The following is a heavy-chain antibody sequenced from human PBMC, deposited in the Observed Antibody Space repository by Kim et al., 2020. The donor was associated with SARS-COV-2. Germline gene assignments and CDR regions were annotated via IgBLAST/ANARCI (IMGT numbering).Heavy chain of an antibody. D-gene: IGHD2-15*01. J-gene: IGHJ4*02. Sequence: ASVKVSCKPSGYTFTDYYIHWVRQAPGQGLEWMGRINPNSGGTKYGQKFQGRVTMTRDTSISTAYMELSGLSSDDTAVYYCARVLRGCSGGTCYSELAYWGQGTLVTVSS. CDR1: GYTFTDYY. V-gene: IGHV1-2*06. CDR3: ARVLRGCSGGTCYSELAY. CDR2: INPNSGGT.